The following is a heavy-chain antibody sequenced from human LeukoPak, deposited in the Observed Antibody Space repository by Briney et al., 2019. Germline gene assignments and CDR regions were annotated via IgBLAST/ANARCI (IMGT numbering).Heavy chain of an antibody. D-gene: IGHD5-18*01. CDR3: AKDQVGYSCWYFDL. CDR1: GFTFSSYG. CDR2: IRYDGSNK. V-gene: IGHV3-30*02. Sequence: GGSLRLSCAASGFTFSSYGMHWVRQAPGKGLEWVAFIRYDGSNKYYADSVKGRFTISRDNSKNTLYLQMNSLRAEDTAVYYCAKDQVGYSCWYFDLWGRGTLVTVSS. J-gene: IGHJ2*01.